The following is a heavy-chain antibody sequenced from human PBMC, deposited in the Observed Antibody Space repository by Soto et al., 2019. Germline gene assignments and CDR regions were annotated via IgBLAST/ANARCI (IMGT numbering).Heavy chain of an antibody. J-gene: IGHJ6*03. CDR2: IYYSGST. CDR3: ARHCSSVDSPYYYYYYMDV. CDR1: GGSISSSSYY. V-gene: IGHV4-39*01. Sequence: PSETLSLTCTVSGGSISSSSYYWGWIRQPPGKGLEWIGSIYYSGSTYYNPSLKSRVTISVDTSKNQFSLKLSSVTAADTAVYYCARHCSSVDSPYYYYYYMDVWGKGTTVTVSS. D-gene: IGHD5-12*01.